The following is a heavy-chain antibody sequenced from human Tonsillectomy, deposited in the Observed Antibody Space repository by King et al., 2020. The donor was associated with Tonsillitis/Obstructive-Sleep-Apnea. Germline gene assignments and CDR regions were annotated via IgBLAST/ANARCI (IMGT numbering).Heavy chain of an antibody. J-gene: IGHJ4*02. V-gene: IGHV3-30*10. D-gene: IGHD6-13*01. CDR1: GFTFSNYA. CDR3: ARDPSSWYFDY. CDR2: ISYVGTKK. Sequence: VQLVESGGGVVQPGRSLRLSCAASGFTFSNYAIHWGRPAPGKGLEWVAVISYVGTKKYYTASVKGRFTISRDNTKNTLYLQMNSLRAEDTAVYYCARDPSSWYFDYWGQGTLVTVSS.